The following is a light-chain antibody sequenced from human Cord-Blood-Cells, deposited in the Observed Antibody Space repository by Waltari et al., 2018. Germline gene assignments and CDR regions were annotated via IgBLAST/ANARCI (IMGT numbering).Light chain of an antibody. J-gene: IGKJ1*01. CDR2: WAS. CDR3: QQYYSTWT. V-gene: IGKV4-1*01. Sequence: DIVMTQSPDSLAVSLGERDTINRKSSQSVLYSSNNKNYLAWYQQKPGQPPKLLIYWASTRESGVPDRFSGSGSGTDFTLTISSLQAEDVAVYYCQQYYSTWTFGQGTKVEIK. CDR1: QSVLYSSNNKNY.